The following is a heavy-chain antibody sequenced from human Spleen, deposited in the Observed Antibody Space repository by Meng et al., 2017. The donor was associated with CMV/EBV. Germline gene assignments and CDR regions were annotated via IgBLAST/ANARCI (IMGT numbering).Heavy chain of an antibody. Sequence: SGPTLVKPTQTLTLTCTFSGFSLTTNSRMCVSWVRQPPGKALEWLARIDWDDDKFYSTSLKTRLTISKDTSKNQVVLTMTNMDPVDTATYYCVRHSSGPLGYFDYWGQGTLVTVSS. CDR2: IDWDDDK. CDR3: VRHSSGPLGYFDY. V-gene: IGHV2-70*17. CDR1: GFSLTTNSRMC. D-gene: IGHD3-22*01. J-gene: IGHJ4*02.